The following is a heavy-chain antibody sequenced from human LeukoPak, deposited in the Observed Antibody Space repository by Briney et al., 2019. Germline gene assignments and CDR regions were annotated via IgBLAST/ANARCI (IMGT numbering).Heavy chain of an antibody. CDR2: INHSGST. D-gene: IGHD3-10*01. J-gene: IGHJ4*02. CDR1: GGSFSGYY. CDR3: ARGQGRGFGEPDY. V-gene: IGHV4-34*01. Sequence: SETLSLTCAVYGGSFSGYYWSWIRQPPGKGLEWIGEINHSGSTNYNPSLKSRVTISVDTSKNQFSLKLSSVTAADTAVYYCARGQGRGFGEPDYWGQGTLVTVSS.